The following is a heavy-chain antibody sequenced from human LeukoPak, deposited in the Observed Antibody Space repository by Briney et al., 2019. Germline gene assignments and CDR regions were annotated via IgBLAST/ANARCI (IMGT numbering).Heavy chain of an antibody. CDR3: ARVVNGYVDY. CDR1: GFTFSNTN. V-gene: IGHV3-21*06. J-gene: IGHJ4*02. CDR2: ISASSNHI. D-gene: IGHD2-8*01. Sequence: PGGSLRLSCAASGFTFSNTNMNWVRQAPGKGLKWVSFISASSNHIYYADSVKGRFTISRDNAQNSLYLQMNSLRAEDTAVYFCARVVNGYVDYWGQGTLVTVSS.